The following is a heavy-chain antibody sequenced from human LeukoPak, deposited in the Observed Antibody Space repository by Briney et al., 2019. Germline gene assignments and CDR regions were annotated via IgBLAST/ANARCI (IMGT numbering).Heavy chain of an antibody. J-gene: IGHJ4*02. CDR1: GFTLSNYA. V-gene: IGHV3-23*01. CDR3: AKWGDYDVLTGYYVSDY. D-gene: IGHD3-9*01. Sequence: PGGSLRLSCAASGFTLSNYAMSWVRQAPGKGLEWVSAITGSGGNTYYADSVKGRFTISRDNSKNTVFLQMISLRAEDTAVYYCAKWGDYDVLTGYYVSDYWGQGTLVTVSS. CDR2: ITGSGGNT.